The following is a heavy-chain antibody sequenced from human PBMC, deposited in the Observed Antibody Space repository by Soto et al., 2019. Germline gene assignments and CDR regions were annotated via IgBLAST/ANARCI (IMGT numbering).Heavy chain of an antibody. CDR3: ARGGSSSDNGMAV. CDR2: ISSRSYTI. D-gene: IGHD3-16*01. Sequence: EVQLGESGGGLVQPGGSLRLSCAASGFTFSTYSMNWVRQAPGKGLEWVSYISSRSYTIYYVDSVKGRFTISRDNAKNSLYLQMNTLRDDDTAVDYCARGGSSSDNGMAVWGQGTTVTV. CDR1: GFTFSTYS. J-gene: IGHJ6*02. V-gene: IGHV3-48*02.